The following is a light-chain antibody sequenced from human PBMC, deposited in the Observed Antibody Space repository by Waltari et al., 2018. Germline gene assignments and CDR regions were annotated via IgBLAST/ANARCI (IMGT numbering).Light chain of an antibody. V-gene: IGKV1-5*03. CDR3: QQYSSFIYT. CDR2: KAT. Sequence: DIQLTQSPSTPSAFVGDRVNTTCRAMQSIRIWLAGYQQKPGKAPKLLIYKATSLERGVPSRFSGSGSGTEFTLTISSLQPDDVASYYCQQYSSFIYTFGQGTKVEI. J-gene: IGKJ2*01. CDR1: QSIRIW.